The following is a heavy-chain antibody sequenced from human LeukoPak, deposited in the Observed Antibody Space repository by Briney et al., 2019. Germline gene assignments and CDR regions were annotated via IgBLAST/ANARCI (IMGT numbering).Heavy chain of an antibody. CDR3: ARAITMVRGVSNHHFDY. D-gene: IGHD3-10*01. CDR1: GGSISSSSYY. CDR2: IYYSGST. J-gene: IGHJ4*02. Sequence: SETLSLTCTVSGGSISSSSYYWGWIRQPPGKGLEWIGSIYYSGSTYYNPSLKSRVTISVDTSKNQFSLKLSSVTAADTAVYYCARAITMVRGVSNHHFDYWGQGTLVTVSS. V-gene: IGHV4-39*07.